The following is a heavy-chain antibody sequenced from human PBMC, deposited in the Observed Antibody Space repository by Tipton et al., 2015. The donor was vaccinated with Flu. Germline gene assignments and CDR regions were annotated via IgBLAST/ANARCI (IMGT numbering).Heavy chain of an antibody. CDR1: GFSLTTTGVA. CDR3: AHRNSYYVFDY. Sequence: LVKPTQTLTLTCTLSGFSLTTTGVAVGWVRQPPGKALEWLALIYWDDEKRYGPSVRSRLTITKDTSKNQVVLTMTNMAPVDTGTYYCAHRNSYYVFDYWGQGSLVTVSS. V-gene: IGHV2-5*05. D-gene: IGHD1-26*01. J-gene: IGHJ4*02. CDR2: IYWDDEK.